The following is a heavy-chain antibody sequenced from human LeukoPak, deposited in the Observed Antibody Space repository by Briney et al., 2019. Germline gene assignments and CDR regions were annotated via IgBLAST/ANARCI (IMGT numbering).Heavy chain of an antibody. V-gene: IGHV3-74*01. CDR3: ASHVLR. CDR1: GFTFSSYG. D-gene: IGHD2-15*01. Sequence: PGGSLRLSCGASGFTFSSYGMRCVSHAPGKGALWVSSTSSKASSTTPASFVKPRFTISRDNAKNTLYLQMNRLRAEDTAVYYCASHVLRRGQGTLVTVSS. J-gene: IGHJ4*02. CDR2: TSSKASST.